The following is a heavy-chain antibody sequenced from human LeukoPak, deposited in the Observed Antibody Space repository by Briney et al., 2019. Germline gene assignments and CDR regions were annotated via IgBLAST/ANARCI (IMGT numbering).Heavy chain of an antibody. V-gene: IGHV4-59*01. CDR1: GGSISSYH. D-gene: IGHD3-3*01. CDR3: ARDTFWSGYFDY. Sequence: SETLSLTCTVSGGSISSYHWSWIRQPPGKGLEWIGCIYYSGSTNYNPSLKSRVTISVDTSKNQFSLKLSSVTAVDTAVYYCARDTFWSGYFDYWGQGTLVTVSS. J-gene: IGHJ4*02. CDR2: IYYSGST.